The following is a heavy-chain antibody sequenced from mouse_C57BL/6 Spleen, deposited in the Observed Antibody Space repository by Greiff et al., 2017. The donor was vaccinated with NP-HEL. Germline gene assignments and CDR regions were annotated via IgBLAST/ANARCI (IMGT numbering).Heavy chain of an antibody. J-gene: IGHJ4*01. Sequence: EVKLVESGGGLVQPKGSLKLSCAASGFSFNTYAMNWVRQAPGKGLEWVARIRSKSNNYATYYADSVKDRFTISRDDSESMLYLQMNNLKTEDTAMYYCVRSVAHYAMDYWGQGTSVTVSS. V-gene: IGHV10-1*01. CDR2: IRSKSNNYAT. CDR3: VRSVAHYAMDY. CDR1: GFSFNTYA. D-gene: IGHD1-1*01.